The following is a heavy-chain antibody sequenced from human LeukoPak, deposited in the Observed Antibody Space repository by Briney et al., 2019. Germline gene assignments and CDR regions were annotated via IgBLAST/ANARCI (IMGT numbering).Heavy chain of an antibody. CDR1: GGTFSSYA. D-gene: IGHD2-2*02. CDR2: IIPIFGTA. V-gene: IGHV1-69*01. J-gene: IGHJ4*02. CDR3: ARETHRQVPAAIDLSAPA. Sequence: GSSVKVSCKASGGTFSSYAISWVRQAPGQGLEWMGGIIPIFGTANYAQKFQGRVTITADESTSTAYMELSSLRSEDTAVYYCARETHRQVPAAIDLSAPAWGQGTLVTVSS.